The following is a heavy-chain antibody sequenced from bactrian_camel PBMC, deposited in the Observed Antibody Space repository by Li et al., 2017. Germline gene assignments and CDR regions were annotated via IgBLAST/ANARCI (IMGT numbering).Heavy chain of an antibody. Sequence: VQLVESGGELVQSGGSLRLSCAASGFPFTSFGMLWVRQAPGKGLEWVSGIKGDGRTTYYSDSVEGRFTIGEDAAKNTLYLQLNSLKPEDTAVYYCAADRTPYAMGGSWPPTFGYWGQGTQVTVS. CDR2: IKGDGRTT. J-gene: IGHJ6*01. CDR3: AADRTPYAMGGSWPPTFGY. CDR1: GFPFTSFG. V-gene: IGHV3S40*01. D-gene: IGHD6*01.